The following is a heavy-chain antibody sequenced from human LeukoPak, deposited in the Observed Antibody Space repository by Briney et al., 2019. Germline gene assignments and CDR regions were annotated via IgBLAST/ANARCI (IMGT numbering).Heavy chain of an antibody. J-gene: IGHJ1*01. CDR3: ARDLMFSSGYYYEPEYFQH. CDR2: INPNSGGT. V-gene: IGHV1-2*02. CDR1: GYTFTGYY. Sequence: ASVKVSCKASGYTFTGYYMHWVRQAPGQGLEWMGWINPNSGGTNYAQKFQGRVTMTRDTSISTAYMELSRLRSDDTAVYYCARDLMFSSGYYYEPEYFQHWGQGTLVTVSS. D-gene: IGHD3-22*01.